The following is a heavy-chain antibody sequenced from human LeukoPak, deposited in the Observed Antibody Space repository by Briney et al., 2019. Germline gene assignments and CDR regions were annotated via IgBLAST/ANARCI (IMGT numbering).Heavy chain of an antibody. CDR2: INSDGSGA. CDR3: VRENSGPDY. J-gene: IGHJ4*02. CDR1: GFTFSSYW. V-gene: IGHV3-74*03. Sequence: GGSLRLSCAASGFTFSSYWMHWVRQAPGKGLVWVSRINSDGSGATYADSVKGRFTISRDNAKNTLYLQMNSLRAEDTAVYYCVRENSGPDYWGQGTLVTVSS. D-gene: IGHD5-12*01.